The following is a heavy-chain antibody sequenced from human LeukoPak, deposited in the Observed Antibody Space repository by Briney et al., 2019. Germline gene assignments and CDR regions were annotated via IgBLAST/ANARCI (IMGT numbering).Heavy chain of an antibody. D-gene: IGHD5-18*01. CDR3: TTDWGVDTAMALFDY. CDR1: GFTFSNAW. V-gene: IGHV3-15*01. CDR2: IKSKTDGGTT. Sequence: GGSLRLSCAASGFTFSNAWMSWVRQAPGEGLEWVGRIKSKTDGGTTDYVAAGKGRFTISRDDSKNTLYLQMNSLKTEDTAVYYYTTDWGVDTAMALFDYWGQGTLVTVSS. J-gene: IGHJ4*02.